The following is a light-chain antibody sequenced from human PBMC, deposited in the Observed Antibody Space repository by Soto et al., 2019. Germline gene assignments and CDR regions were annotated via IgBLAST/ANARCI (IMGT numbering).Light chain of an antibody. CDR1: QSVGDN. CDR3: QQRNNGIT. J-gene: IGKJ5*01. CDR2: AAS. Sequence: DIVLTQSPATLSLSPGERATLSCRASQSVGDNVAWYQQKPGQAPRLLIYAASNRATGIPTRFSGSASGTDFTLTISSLEPEDFAVYYCQQRNNGITFGQGTRLEMK. V-gene: IGKV3-11*01.